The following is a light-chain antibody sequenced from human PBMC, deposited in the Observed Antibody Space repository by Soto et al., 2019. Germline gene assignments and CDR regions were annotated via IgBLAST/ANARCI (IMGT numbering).Light chain of an antibody. Sequence: QSALTQPASVSGSPGQSITISCTGTSSDVGGYNYVSWYQQHPGKAPKLMIYDVSNRPSGVSNRFSCSKSGNTASLTISGLQAEDDADYYCSSYTSSSHYVFGTGTKVTVL. CDR1: SSDVGGYNY. J-gene: IGLJ1*01. CDR2: DVS. V-gene: IGLV2-14*01. CDR3: SSYTSSSHYV.